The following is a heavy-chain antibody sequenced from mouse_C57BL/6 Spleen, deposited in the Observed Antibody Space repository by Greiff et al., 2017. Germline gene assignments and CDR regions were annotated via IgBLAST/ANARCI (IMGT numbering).Heavy chain of an antibody. J-gene: IGHJ2*01. CDR1: GYSITSGYY. Sequence: DVKLQESGPGLVKPSQSLSLTCFVTGYSITSGYYWNWIRQFPGNKLEWMGYISYDGSNNYNPSLKNRISITRDTSKNQFFLKLNSVTTEDTATYYCAGGRRYFDYWGQGTTLTVSS. CDR3: AGGRRYFDY. CDR2: ISYDGSN. V-gene: IGHV3-6*01.